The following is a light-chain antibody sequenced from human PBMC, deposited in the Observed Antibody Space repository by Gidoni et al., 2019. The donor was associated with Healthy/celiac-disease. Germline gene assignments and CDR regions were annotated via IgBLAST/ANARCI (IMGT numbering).Light chain of an antibody. CDR1: QSVSSSY. CDR3: QQYGSSPRLT. CDR2: GAS. Sequence: EIVLTQSPGTLSLSPGERATLSCRASQSVSSSYLAWYQQKPGQAPRLLIYGASRRATGIPDRFSCSGSGTDFTLTISRLEPEDFAVYYCQQYGSSPRLTFGGGTKVEIK. J-gene: IGKJ4*01. V-gene: IGKV3-20*01.